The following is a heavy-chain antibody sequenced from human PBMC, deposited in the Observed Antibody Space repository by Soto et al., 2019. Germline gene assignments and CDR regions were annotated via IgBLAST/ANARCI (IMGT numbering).Heavy chain of an antibody. Sequence: SVKVSCKASWGTFSSCAISWVRQSPEQGLEWMGGIIPIFGTANYAQKFQGRVTITADESTSTAYMELSSLRSEHKAVYYSESSSTRRTPSGAFDICGQGTMVTVSS. CDR3: ESSSTRRTPSGAFDI. CDR1: WGTFSSCA. V-gene: IGHV1-69*13. J-gene: IGHJ3*02. CDR2: IIPIFGTA. D-gene: IGHD2-2*01.